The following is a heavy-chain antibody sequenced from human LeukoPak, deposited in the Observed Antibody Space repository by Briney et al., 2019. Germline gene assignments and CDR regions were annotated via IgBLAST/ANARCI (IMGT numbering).Heavy chain of an antibody. D-gene: IGHD3-16*01. CDR2: ISGGGGST. Sequence: GGSLRLSCAASEFTFSNYAMNWVRQAPGKGLEWVSGISGGGGSTYYADSVKGRFTISRDNAKNSLYLQMNSLRGEDAAVYYCARDWALAFDYWGQGTLVTVSS. CDR1: EFTFSNYA. CDR3: ARDWALAFDY. V-gene: IGHV3-23*01. J-gene: IGHJ4*02.